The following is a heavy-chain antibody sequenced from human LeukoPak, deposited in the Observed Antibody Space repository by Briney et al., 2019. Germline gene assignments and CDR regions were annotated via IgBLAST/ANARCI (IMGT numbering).Heavy chain of an antibody. CDR2: ISYDGSNK. J-gene: IGHJ6*02. V-gene: IGHV3-30*18. CDR1: GFTFSNYG. Sequence: PGRSLRLSCAASGFTFSNYGMHWVRQAPGKGLEWVAVISYDGSNKYYADSVKGRFTISRDNSKNTLYLQMNGLRAEDTTMYYCAKLIYYGNHYGMDVWGQGTTVTVSS. D-gene: IGHD3-10*01. CDR3: AKLIYYGNHYGMDV.